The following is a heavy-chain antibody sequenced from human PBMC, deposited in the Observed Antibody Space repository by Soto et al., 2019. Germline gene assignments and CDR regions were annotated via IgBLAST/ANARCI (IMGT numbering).Heavy chain of an antibody. D-gene: IGHD2-21*02. Sequence: QVQLQQWGAGLLKPSETLSLTCGVYGGSLSGYYWSWIRQPPGEGLEWIGQISPSGGSNYSPSLKSRVTISIDMSKTQFSLKLNSVTAADTAVYYCARLTVTVTLIESFYYGIDVWGQGTTVTVSS. CDR1: GGSLSGYY. V-gene: IGHV4-34*02. J-gene: IGHJ6*02. CDR2: ISPSGGS. CDR3: ARLTVTVTLIESFYYGIDV.